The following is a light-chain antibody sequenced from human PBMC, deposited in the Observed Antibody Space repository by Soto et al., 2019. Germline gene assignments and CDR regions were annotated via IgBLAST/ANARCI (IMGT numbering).Light chain of an antibody. CDR3: QQYNDWPQT. V-gene: IGKV3-15*01. J-gene: IGKJ1*01. CDR2: GAS. CDR1: QTVSSK. Sequence: EIEMTQSPSTLSGSQLDRATLXWRASQTVSSKLVWYQQKPGQGPRLLIYGASTRATGIPARFSGSGSGTEFTLTISSLQSEDFAVYYCQQYNDWPQTFGQGTKVDIK.